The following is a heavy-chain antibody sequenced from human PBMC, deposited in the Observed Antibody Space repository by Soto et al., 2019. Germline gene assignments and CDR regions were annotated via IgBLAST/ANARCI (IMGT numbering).Heavy chain of an antibody. J-gene: IGHJ4*02. D-gene: IGHD5-12*01. CDR3: AKGGGALVATFSFDY. Sequence: GGSLRLSCAASGFTFSSYWMHWVRQAPGKGLVWVSRINSGGSTYYADSVKGRFTISRDNSKNTLYLQMNSLRAEDTAVYYCAKGGGALVATFSFDYWGQGTLVTVSS. V-gene: IGHV3-74*01. CDR1: GFTFSSYW. CDR2: INSGGST.